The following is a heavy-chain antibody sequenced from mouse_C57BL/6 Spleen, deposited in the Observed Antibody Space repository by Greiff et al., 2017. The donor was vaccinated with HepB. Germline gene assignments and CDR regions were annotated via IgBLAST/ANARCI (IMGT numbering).Heavy chain of an antibody. CDR2: IRLKSDNYAT. D-gene: IGHD2-4*01. J-gene: IGHJ2*01. CDR1: GFTFSNYW. CDR3: TYYDYAFDY. V-gene: IGHV6-3*01. Sequence: EVKVEESGGGLVQPGGSMKLSCVASGFTFSNYWMNWVRQSPEKGPEWVAKIRLKSDNYATHYAESVKGRFTISRDDSKSSVYLQMNNLKAEDTGIYYCTYYDYAFDYWGQGTTLTVSS.